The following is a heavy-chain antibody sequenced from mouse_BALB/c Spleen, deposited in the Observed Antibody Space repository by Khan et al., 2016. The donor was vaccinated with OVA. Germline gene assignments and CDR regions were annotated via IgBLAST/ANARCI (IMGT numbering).Heavy chain of an antibody. J-gene: IGHJ4*01. CDR3: ARQPYYHYCVMDY. CDR2: LWSDGGT. V-gene: IGHV2-6-1*01. D-gene: IGHD2-10*01. CDR1: GFSLTNYG. Sequence: QMQLEESGPGLVAPSQSLSITCTISGFSLTNYGIHWVRQPLGKGLVWLVVLWSDGGTTYNSVLKSRLSISKDNSKNQVFLKMHSLQIDDTAMYYGARQPYYHYCVMDYWGQGTSVTVSS.